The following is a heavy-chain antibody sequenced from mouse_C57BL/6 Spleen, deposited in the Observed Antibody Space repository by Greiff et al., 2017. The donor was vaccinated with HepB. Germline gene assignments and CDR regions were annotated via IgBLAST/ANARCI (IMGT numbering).Heavy chain of an antibody. V-gene: IGHV1-61*01. D-gene: IGHD1-1*01. J-gene: IGHJ1*03. CDR3: ARALLRTGYFDV. Sequence: QVQLQQPGAELVRPGSSVKLSCKASGYTFTSYWMDWVKQRPGQGLEWIGNIYPSDSETHYNQKFKDKATLTVDKSSSTAYMQLSSLTSEASAVYYCARALLRTGYFDVWGTGTTVTVSS. CDR1: GYTFTSYW. CDR2: IYPSDSET.